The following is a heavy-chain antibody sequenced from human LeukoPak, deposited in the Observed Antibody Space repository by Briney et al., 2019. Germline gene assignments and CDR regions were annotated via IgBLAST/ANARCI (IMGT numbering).Heavy chain of an antibody. CDR3: ARDGLAAAGIGGLRYYYGMDV. CDR2: ISAYNGNT. Sequence: GASVKVSCKASGYTFTSYGISWVRQAPGQGLEWMGWISAYNGNTNYAQKLQGRVTMTTDTSTSTAYMELRSLRSDDTAVYYCARDGLAAAGIGGLRYYYGMDVWGQGTTVTVSS. D-gene: IGHD6-13*01. CDR1: GYTFTSYG. J-gene: IGHJ6*02. V-gene: IGHV1-18*01.